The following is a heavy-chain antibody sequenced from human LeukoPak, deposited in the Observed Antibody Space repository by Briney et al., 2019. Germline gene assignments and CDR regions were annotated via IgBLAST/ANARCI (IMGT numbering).Heavy chain of an antibody. CDR2: INPNSGGT. D-gene: IGHD5-24*01. J-gene: IGHJ4*02. V-gene: IGHV1-2*02. CDR1: GYTFTGYY. CDR3: ARVGRDGYNRLDY. Sequence: SVKVSCKASGYTFTGYYMHWVRQAPGQGLEWMGWINPNSGGTNYAQKFQGRVTMTRDTSISTAYMELSRLRSDDTAVYYCARVGRDGYNRLDYWGQGTLVTVSS.